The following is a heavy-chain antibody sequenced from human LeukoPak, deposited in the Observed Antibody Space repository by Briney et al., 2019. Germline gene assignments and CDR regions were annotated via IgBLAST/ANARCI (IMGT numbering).Heavy chain of an antibody. D-gene: IGHD2-8*01. CDR3: ARTNLDCKNGVCYDY. J-gene: IGHJ4*02. Sequence: RASVKVSCKASDYTFTNYGVGWVRQAPGQGLEWMGWISAYNGKTYYAQKFQGRVTVTTDTSTSTAYMDLRSLRSDDTAVYYCARTNLDCKNGVCYDYWGQGTPVTVSS. CDR2: ISAYNGKT. CDR1: DYTFTNYG. V-gene: IGHV1-18*01.